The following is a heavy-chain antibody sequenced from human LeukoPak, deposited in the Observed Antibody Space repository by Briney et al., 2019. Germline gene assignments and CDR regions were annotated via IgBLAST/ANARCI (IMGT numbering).Heavy chain of an antibody. D-gene: IGHD5-24*01. CDR3: ARDSVRDGFAAADY. Sequence: ASVKVSCKASGYTFTGYYMHWVRQAPGQGLEWMGRINPNSGGTNYAQKFQGRVTMTRDTSISIAYMELSRLRSDDTAVYYCARDSVRDGFAAADYWGQGTLVTVSS. V-gene: IGHV1-2*06. J-gene: IGHJ4*02. CDR1: GYTFTGYY. CDR2: INPNSGGT.